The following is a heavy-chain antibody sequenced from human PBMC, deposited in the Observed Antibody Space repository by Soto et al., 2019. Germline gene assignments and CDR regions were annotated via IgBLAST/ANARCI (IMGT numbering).Heavy chain of an antibody. Sequence: PAETLFLTCTVSGGSISSGGYYWSWIRQHPGKGLEWIGYIYYSGSTYYNPSLKSRVTISVDTSKNQFSLKLSSVTAEDTAVYYCARDAGSSWSLSFDYWGQGTLVTVSS. CDR3: ARDAGSSWSLSFDY. CDR2: IYYSGST. V-gene: IGHV4-31*03. CDR1: GGSISSGGYY. J-gene: IGHJ4*02. D-gene: IGHD6-13*01.